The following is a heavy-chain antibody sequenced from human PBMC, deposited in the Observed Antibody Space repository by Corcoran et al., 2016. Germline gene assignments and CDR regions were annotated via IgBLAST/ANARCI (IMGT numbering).Heavy chain of an antibody. Sequence: EVQLVQSGAEVKKPGESLKISCKGSGYSFTSYWIGWVRQMPGKGLEWMGIIYPGDSDTRYSPPFQGQVTISADKSISTAYLQWSSLKASDTAMYYCARCGSIAVAGDAFDIWGQGTMVTVSS. J-gene: IGHJ3*02. CDR2: IYPGDSDT. V-gene: IGHV5-51*01. CDR3: ARCGSIAVAGDAFDI. D-gene: IGHD6-19*01. CDR1: GYSFTSYW.